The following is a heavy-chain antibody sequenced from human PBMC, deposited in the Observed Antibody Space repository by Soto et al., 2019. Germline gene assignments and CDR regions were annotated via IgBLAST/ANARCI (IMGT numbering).Heavy chain of an antibody. Sequence: QVQLVQSGAEVKKPGSSVKVSCKASGGTFSSYAISWVRQAPGQGLEWMGGIIPIFGTANYAQKFQGRVTITADESKSTAYMELSRLRSEYTAVYYCAGRDRIQDYCDYDWFDPWGQGTLVTVSS. D-gene: IGHD4-17*01. CDR1: GGTFSSYA. J-gene: IGHJ5*02. CDR2: IIPIFGTA. CDR3: AGRDRIQDYCDYDWFDP. V-gene: IGHV1-69*01.